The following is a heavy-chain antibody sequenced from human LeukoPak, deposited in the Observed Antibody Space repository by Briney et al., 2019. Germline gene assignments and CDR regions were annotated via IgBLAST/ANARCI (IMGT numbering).Heavy chain of an antibody. D-gene: IGHD6-13*01. CDR3: VRGRGRAATEDF. CDR1: GGSFSGYY. V-gene: IGHV4-34*01. Sequence: NTSGTLSLTCAVYGGSFSGYYWSWIRQPPGKGLEWIGEIHHSGSTNYNPSLKSRVTISADTSKNQFSLKLSSVTAADTAMYYCVRGRGRAATEDFWGQGTLVTVSS. J-gene: IGHJ4*02. CDR2: IHHSGST.